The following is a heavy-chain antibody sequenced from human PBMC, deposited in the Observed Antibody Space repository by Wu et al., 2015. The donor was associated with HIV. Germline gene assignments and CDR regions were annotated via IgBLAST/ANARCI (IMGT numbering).Heavy chain of an antibody. V-gene: IGHV1-2*02. Sequence: QVQLVQSGAEVKKPGASVRVSCKASGYVFSGYYMHWVRQAPGQGLEWMGWSKPNNGDTNYAQKVQGRVAVTTDTSTDTVYMELRSLRSDDTAVYFCAKDFVGRATVVTPGLFDYWGQGTLVTVSS. J-gene: IGHJ4*02. D-gene: IGHD4-23*01. CDR3: AKDFVGRATVVTPGLFDY. CDR1: GYVFSGYY. CDR2: SKPNNGDT.